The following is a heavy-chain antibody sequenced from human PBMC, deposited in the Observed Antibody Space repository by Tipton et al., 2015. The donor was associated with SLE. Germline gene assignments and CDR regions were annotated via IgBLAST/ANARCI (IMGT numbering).Heavy chain of an antibody. J-gene: IGHJ4*02. CDR3: ARVRVDAAMRVFGC. V-gene: IGHV1-18*01. CDR1: GYTFTTYG. D-gene: IGHD5-18*01. Sequence: QSGAEVKKPGASVKASCKASGYTFTTYGISWVRQAPGQGLEWMGWISTYNGNTNYAQKLQGRVTMTSDTSTSTAYMELRSLRSDDTAIYYCARVRVDAAMRVFGCCGPATLVSVSS. CDR2: ISTYNGNT.